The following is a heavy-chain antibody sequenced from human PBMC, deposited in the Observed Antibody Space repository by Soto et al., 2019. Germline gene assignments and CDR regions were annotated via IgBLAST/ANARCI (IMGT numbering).Heavy chain of an antibody. V-gene: IGHV3-7*01. CDR2: IKQDGTEK. D-gene: IGHD5-18*01. J-gene: IGHJ3*02. CDR3: ARGDTPMITGMDSFDI. CDR1: GFTFSRYW. Sequence: GGSLRLSCAASGFTFSRYWMNWVRQAPGKGLEWVANIKQDGTEKNYVDSVKGRFTISRDNARKSLYLQMDSLRAEDTTVYFCARGDTPMITGMDSFDIWGQGTMVTVS.